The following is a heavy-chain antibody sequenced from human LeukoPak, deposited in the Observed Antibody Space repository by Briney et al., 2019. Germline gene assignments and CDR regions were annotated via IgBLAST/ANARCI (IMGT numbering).Heavy chain of an antibody. Sequence: GGSLRLSCAASGFTFSSYGMHWVRQAPGKGLEWVAFIRYDGSNKYYADSVMGRFTISRDNSKNTLYLQMNSLIPEDTAVYYCARGLDYDFWSGRDYWGQGTLVTVSS. V-gene: IGHV3-30*02. D-gene: IGHD3-3*01. CDR1: GFTFSSYG. CDR2: IRYDGSNK. J-gene: IGHJ4*02. CDR3: ARGLDYDFWSGRDY.